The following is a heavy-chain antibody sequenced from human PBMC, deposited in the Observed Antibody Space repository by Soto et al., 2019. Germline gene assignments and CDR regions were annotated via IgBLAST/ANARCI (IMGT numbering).Heavy chain of an antibody. CDR1: GFTFSSYG. V-gene: IGHV3-33*01. CDR2: IWYDGSNK. CDR3: ARSLGGSSYSWFDP. J-gene: IGHJ5*02. D-gene: IGHD1-26*01. Sequence: GGSLRLSCAASGFTFSSYGMHWVRQAPGKGLEWVAVIWYDGSNKYYADSVKGRFTISRDNSKNTLYLQMNSLRAEDTAVYYCARSLGGSSYSWFDPWGQGTLVTVSS.